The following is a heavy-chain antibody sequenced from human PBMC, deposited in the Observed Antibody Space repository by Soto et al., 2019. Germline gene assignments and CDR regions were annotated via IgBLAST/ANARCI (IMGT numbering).Heavy chain of an antibody. Sequence: EVQLLESGGGLVQPGGSLRLSCAASGFTFSTYAMSWVRQTPGKGLEWVSAISGSPSSTYYADSGKGRVTISRDNSKKTLFLQMSSLRAEETAVYYCAKDVYDSSGDLYYFDYWGQGTLVTVSS. J-gene: IGHJ4*02. CDR1: GFTFSTYA. CDR2: ISGSPSST. CDR3: AKDVYDSSGDLYYFDY. D-gene: IGHD3-22*01. V-gene: IGHV3-23*01.